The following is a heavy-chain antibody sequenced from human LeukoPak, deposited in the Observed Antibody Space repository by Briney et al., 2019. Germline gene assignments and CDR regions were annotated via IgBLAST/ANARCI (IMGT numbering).Heavy chain of an antibody. D-gene: IGHD5-18*01. Sequence: KPGGSLRRYGAGYGFTCSNAWRRWVGQAPGKGLEWGGRIKSKTDGGTTDYAAPVKGRFTISSDDSKNTLYLQMNSLKTEDTAVYYCTTDTAMEGGYWGQGTLVTVSS. CDR2: IKSKTDGGTT. CDR1: GFTCSNAW. V-gene: IGHV3-15*01. CDR3: TTDTAMEGGY. J-gene: IGHJ4*02.